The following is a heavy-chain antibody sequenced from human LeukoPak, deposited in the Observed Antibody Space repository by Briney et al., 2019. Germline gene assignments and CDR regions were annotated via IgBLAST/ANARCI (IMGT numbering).Heavy chain of an antibody. J-gene: IGHJ3*02. CDR2: INPNSGGT. Sequence: GASVKVSCEASGYTFTGYYMHWVRQAPGQGLEWMGRINPNSGGTNYAQKFQGRVTMTRDTSISTAYMELSRLRSDDTAVYYCASGSWTGTTRGSIWGQGTMVTVSS. D-gene: IGHD1-7*01. CDR3: ASGSWTGTTRGSI. CDR1: GYTFTGYY. V-gene: IGHV1-2*06.